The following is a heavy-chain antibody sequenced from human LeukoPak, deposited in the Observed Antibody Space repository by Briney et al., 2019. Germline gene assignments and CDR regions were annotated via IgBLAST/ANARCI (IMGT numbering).Heavy chain of an antibody. V-gene: IGHV1-3*01. J-gene: IGHJ5*02. CDR2: INAGNGDT. CDR1: GYTFSSNA. CDR3: ARDTGLGRYYDSSGYFSAGRWFDP. D-gene: IGHD3-22*01. Sequence: ASVKVSCKASGYTFSSNAIHWVRQAPGQRLEWMGWINAGNGDTKYSQKFQGRVTITRDTSASTAYMELSRLRSEDTAVYYCARDTGLGRYYDSSGYFSAGRWFDPWGQGTLVTVSS.